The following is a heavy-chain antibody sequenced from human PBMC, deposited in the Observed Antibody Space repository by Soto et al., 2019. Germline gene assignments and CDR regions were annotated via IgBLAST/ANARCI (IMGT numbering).Heavy chain of an antibody. CDR1: GFAFSSYD. CDR2: IGVAGDT. D-gene: IGHD2-21*01. CDR3: AREYCGISGCAEGWYFYL. Sequence: EVQLVESGGDLVQPGGSLRLSCAASGFAFSSYDFHWVRQVTGKGLEWVSAIGVAGDTYYTDFEKGRFTISSAHAKNSCHLQMTSLGVGDTAVYSCAREYCGISGCAEGWYFYLWGPGTPVTFAS. V-gene: IGHV3-13*01. J-gene: IGHJ2*01.